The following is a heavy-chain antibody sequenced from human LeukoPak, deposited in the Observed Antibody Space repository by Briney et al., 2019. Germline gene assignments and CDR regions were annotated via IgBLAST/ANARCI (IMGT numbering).Heavy chain of an antibody. J-gene: IGHJ6*02. CDR3: ARVVPAAIREFHYGMDV. D-gene: IGHD2-2*01. CDR2: MNPNSGNT. Sequence: ASVKVSCKASGYTFTSYDINWVRQATGQGLEWMGWMNPNSGNTGYAQKFQGRVTMTRNTSISTAYMELSSLRSEDTAVYYCARVVPAAIREFHYGMDVWGQGTTVTVSS. CDR1: GYTFTSYD. V-gene: IGHV1-8*01.